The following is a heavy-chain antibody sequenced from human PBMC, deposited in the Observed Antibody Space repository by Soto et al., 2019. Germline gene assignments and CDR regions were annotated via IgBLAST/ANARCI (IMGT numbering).Heavy chain of an antibody. CDR2: IIPIFGTA. J-gene: IGHJ5*02. CDR1: GGTFSSYA. V-gene: IGHV1-69*13. D-gene: IGHD6-13*01. CDR3: ARRRDIAAAGTKYNWFDP. Sequence: WASVKVSCKASGGTFSSYAISWVRQAPGQGLEWMGGIIPIFGTANYAQKFQGRVTITADESTSTAYMELSSLRSEDTAVYYCARRRDIAAAGTKYNWFDPWGQGTLVTVSS.